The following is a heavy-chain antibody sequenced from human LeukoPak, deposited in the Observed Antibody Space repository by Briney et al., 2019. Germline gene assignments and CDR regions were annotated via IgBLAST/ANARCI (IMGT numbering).Heavy chain of an antibody. CDR2: ISYEGSDK. D-gene: IGHD5-18*01. Sequence: GRSLRLSCAASGFTCSSYAMHWVRQAPGKGLEWMAVISYEGSDKYYADSVKGRFTISRDNSKNTLYLQMNSLRAEDTAVYYCARDVNRYSYGYYGAFDIWGQGTMVTVSS. V-gene: IGHV3-30*07. CDR3: ARDVNRYSYGYYGAFDI. CDR1: GFTCSSYA. J-gene: IGHJ3*02.